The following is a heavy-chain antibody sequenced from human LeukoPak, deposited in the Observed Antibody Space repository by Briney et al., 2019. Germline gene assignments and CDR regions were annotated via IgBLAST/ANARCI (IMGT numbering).Heavy chain of an antibody. D-gene: IGHD6-19*01. Sequence: SETLSLTCTVSGGSISSYYWSWIRQPPGKGLEWIGYIYYSGSTNYNPSLKSRVTISVDTSNNQFSLKVSSVTAADTAMYYCARGGWSLDYWGQGTLVTVSS. CDR1: GGSISSYY. CDR3: ARGGWSLDY. CDR2: IYYSGST. V-gene: IGHV4-59*01. J-gene: IGHJ4*02.